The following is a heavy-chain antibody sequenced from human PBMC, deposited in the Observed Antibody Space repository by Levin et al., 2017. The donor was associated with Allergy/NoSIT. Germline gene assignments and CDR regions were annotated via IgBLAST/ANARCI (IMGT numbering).Heavy chain of an antibody. CDR2: VIPFFATS. V-gene: IGHV1-69*13. CDR1: GGPFSKYA. J-gene: IGHJ4*02. D-gene: IGHD6-25*01. Sequence: SVKVSCKVSGGPFSKYAISWVRQAPGQGLEWVGGVIPFFATSNYARRLQGRVTITADESTTTAYMEGNSLTSEDTAVYYCARDEAATQKKYWGQGTLVTVSS. CDR3: ARDEAATQKKY.